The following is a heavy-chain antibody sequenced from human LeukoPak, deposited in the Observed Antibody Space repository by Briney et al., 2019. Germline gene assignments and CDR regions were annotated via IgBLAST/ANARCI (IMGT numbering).Heavy chain of an antibody. V-gene: IGHV3-30*04. CDR1: GFTFSIFP. CDR2: ISSGSEK. Sequence: PGRSLRLSCEASGFTFSIFPMHWVRQAPGKGLEWVALISSGSEKYYADSVNGRFTISRDNSKNMLYLQMNSLRADDTAVYYCARDLELSAVYYFDSWGQGTLVIVSS. J-gene: IGHJ4*02. CDR3: ARDLELSAVYYFDS. D-gene: IGHD3-3*01.